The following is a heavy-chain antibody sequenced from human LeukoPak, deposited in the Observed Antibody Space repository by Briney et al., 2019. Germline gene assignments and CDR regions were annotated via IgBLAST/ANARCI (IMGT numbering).Heavy chain of an antibody. D-gene: IGHD3-10*01. Sequence: PSQTLSLTCTVSGGSISSGGYYWSWIRQPPGKGLEWIGYIYHSGSTYYNPSLKSRVTISVDRSKNQFSLKLSSVTAADTAVYYCAMGIRGPLANWFDPWGQGTLVTVSS. CDR1: GGSISSGGYY. CDR3: AMGIRGPLANWFDP. CDR2: IYHSGST. J-gene: IGHJ5*02. V-gene: IGHV4-30-2*01.